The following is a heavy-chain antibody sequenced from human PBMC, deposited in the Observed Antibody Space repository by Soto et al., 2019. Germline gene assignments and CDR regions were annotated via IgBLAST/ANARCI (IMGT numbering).Heavy chain of an antibody. J-gene: IGHJ4*02. CDR2: ISYDGSNK. D-gene: IGHD6-19*01. Sequence: PGGSLRLSCAASGFTFSSYAMHWVRQAPGKGLEWVAVISYDGSNKYYADSVKGRFTISRDNSKNTLYLQMNSLRAEDTAVYYCARATIAVAPPRYWGQGTLVTVSS. V-gene: IGHV3-30-3*01. CDR3: ARATIAVAPPRY. CDR1: GFTFSSYA.